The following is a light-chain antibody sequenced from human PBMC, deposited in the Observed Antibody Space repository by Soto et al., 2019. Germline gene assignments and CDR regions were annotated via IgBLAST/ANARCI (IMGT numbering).Light chain of an antibody. CDR1: SSDVGGYNY. CDR3: SSYGSTSTRYV. V-gene: IGLV2-14*01. J-gene: IGLJ1*01. Sequence: QSVLTQPASVSGSPGQSITISCNGTSSDVGGYNYVSWYQQHPGKAPKLMIYEVSNRPSGVSNRFSGSKSANTASLTISGLQAEDEADYFCSSYGSTSTRYVFGTGTKLTVL. CDR2: EVS.